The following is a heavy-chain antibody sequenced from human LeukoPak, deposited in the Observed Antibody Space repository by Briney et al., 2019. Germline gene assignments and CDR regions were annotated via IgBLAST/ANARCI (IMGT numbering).Heavy chain of an antibody. V-gene: IGHV3-66*01. CDR2: IYSGGST. Sequence: GGSLRLSCAASGFSFSEYYMSWVGQAPGKGLEWVSVIYSGGSTYYADSVKGRFTISRDTSKNTLYLQMNSLRAADTAVYYCARDPMAAVRFHYCGQGTLVTVSS. CDR1: GFSFSEYY. J-gene: IGHJ4*02. D-gene: IGHD6-13*01. CDR3: ARDPMAAVRFHY.